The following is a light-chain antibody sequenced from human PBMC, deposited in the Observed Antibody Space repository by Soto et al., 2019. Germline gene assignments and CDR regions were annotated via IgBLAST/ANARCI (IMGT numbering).Light chain of an antibody. CDR1: SSNIGAGYD. CDR2: GNS. CDR3: QSYDSSLSRYV. V-gene: IGLV1-40*01. J-gene: IGLJ1*01. Sequence: VLTQPPSVSGAPGQRVTISCTGSSSNIGAGYDVHWYQQLPGTAPKLLIYGNSNRPSGVPDRFSGSKSGTSASLAITGLQAEDEADYYCQSYDSSLSRYVFGTGTKVTVL.